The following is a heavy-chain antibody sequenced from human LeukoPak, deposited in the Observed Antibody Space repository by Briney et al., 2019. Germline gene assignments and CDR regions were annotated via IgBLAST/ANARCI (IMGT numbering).Heavy chain of an antibody. J-gene: IGHJ4*02. CDR1: SGSISSYY. CDR3: AREFSYGSNGRGFDY. CDR2: ILTSGST. V-gene: IGHV4-4*07. Sequence: SETLSLTCTVSSGSISSYYWSWIRQPAGKGLEWIGRILTSGSTNYNPSLQSRVTMSVDTSKNQFSLKLNSMTAADTAVYYCAREFSYGSNGRGFDYWGLGTLVTVSS. D-gene: IGHD4-23*01.